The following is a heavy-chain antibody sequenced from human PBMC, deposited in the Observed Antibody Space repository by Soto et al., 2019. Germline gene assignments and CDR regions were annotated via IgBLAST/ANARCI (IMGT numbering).Heavy chain of an antibody. CDR2: IIPIFGTP. CDR3: ARPQNYYDSSGYYKWFDP. D-gene: IGHD3-22*01. J-gene: IGHJ5*02. Sequence: GASVRVSCKASRGTFSRYAISWVQQAPGQGLEWMGGIIPIFGTPNYAQKLQGRVTVTADESASTAYMELSSLRFEDTAVYYCARPQNYYDSSGYYKWFDPWGQGTLVTVS. V-gene: IGHV1-69*13. CDR1: RGTFSRYA.